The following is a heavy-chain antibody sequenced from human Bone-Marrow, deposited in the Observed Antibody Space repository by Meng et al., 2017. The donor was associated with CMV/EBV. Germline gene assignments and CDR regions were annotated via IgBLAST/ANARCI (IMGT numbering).Heavy chain of an antibody. CDR1: GYTFTGYY. D-gene: IGHD1-20*01. Sequence: ASVKVSCKASGYTFTGYYMHWVRQAPGQGLEWMGWINPNSGGTNYAQKFQGRVTMTRDTSISTAYMELSNLRSEDTAVYYCARGHNWNYYYYYGMDVWGQGTTVTVSS. CDR3: ARGHNWNYYYYYGMDV. CDR2: INPNSGGT. J-gene: IGHJ6*02. V-gene: IGHV1-2*02.